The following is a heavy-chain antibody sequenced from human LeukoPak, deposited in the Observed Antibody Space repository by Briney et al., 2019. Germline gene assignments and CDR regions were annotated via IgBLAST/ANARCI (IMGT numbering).Heavy chain of an antibody. CDR2: IYSGGST. Sequence: GGSLRLSCAASGFTVSSNYMSWVRQAPGKGLEWVSVIYSGGSTYYADSVKGRFTISRDNSKNTLYLQMNSLRAEDTAVYYCARSRAAAAFDYWGQGTLVTVSS. CDR1: GFTVSSNY. J-gene: IGHJ4*02. V-gene: IGHV3-53*01. CDR3: ARSRAAAAFDY. D-gene: IGHD6-13*01.